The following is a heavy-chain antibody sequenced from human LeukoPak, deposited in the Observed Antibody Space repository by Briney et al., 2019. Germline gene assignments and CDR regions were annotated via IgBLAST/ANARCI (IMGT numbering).Heavy chain of an antibody. CDR2: IIPILGIA. D-gene: IGHD3-10*01. V-gene: IGHV1-69*04. J-gene: IGHJ4*02. CDR3: ASDEITMVRGVIITFGY. Sequence: GASVKVSCKASGGTFSSYAISWVRQAPGQGLEWMGRIIPILGIANYAQEFQGRVTITADKSTSTAYMELSSLRSEDTAVYYCASDEITMVRGVIITFGYWGQGTLVTVSS. CDR1: GGTFSSYA.